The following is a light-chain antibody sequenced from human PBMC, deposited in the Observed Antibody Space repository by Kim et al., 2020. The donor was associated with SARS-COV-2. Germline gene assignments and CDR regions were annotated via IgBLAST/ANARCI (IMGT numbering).Light chain of an antibody. CDR3: QQYGSSPLT. CDR2: AAS. V-gene: IGKV3-20*01. J-gene: IGKJ4*01. Sequence: SPGERATLSCRASQSVSSSNLAWYQQKAGQAPRLLSYAASRRATDIPGRFSGSGSGTDFTLTISRLEPEDFALYYCQQYGSSPLTFGGGTKVDIK. CDR1: QSVSSSN.